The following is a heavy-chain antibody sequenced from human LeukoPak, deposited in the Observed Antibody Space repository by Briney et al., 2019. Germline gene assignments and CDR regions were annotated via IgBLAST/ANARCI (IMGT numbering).Heavy chain of an antibody. D-gene: IGHD2-2*01. J-gene: IGHJ6*03. CDR1: GGSISSSSYY. CDR3: ASELLVVGDNMDV. Sequence: SQTLSLTCTVSGGSISSSSYYWSWIRQPPGKGLEWIGYIYHSGSTYYNPSLKSRVTISVDRSKNQFSLKLSSVTAADTAVYYCASELLVVGDNMDVWGKGTTVTVSS. CDR2: IYHSGST. V-gene: IGHV4-30-2*01.